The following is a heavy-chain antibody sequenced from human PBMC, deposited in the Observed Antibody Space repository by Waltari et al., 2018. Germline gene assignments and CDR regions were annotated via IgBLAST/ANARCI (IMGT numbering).Heavy chain of an antibody. D-gene: IGHD3-16*01. CDR3: ARDFRLGQLCYGMDV. CDR1: GLHVSNYD. Sequence: EVRLVECGGDLVQPWESLRLDWTGSGLHVSNYDTHRIGPDPVKGRVWVSSIGIAGDTSYLDSVKGRITISREDAKNSLHLQMNSLPAGDTAVYYCARDFRLGQLCYGMDVWGQGT. J-gene: IGHJ6*02. V-gene: IGHV3-13*01. CDR2: IGIAGDT.